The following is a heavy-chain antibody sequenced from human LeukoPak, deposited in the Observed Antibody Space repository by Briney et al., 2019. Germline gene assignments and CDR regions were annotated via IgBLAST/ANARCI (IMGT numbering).Heavy chain of an antibody. Sequence: GESLKISCKASGYSFTTYWIGWVRQMPGKGLEWMGIIYPGDSDIKYSPSFQGQVTISADKSINTAYLQWSSLKASDSAMYYCTRRGYGFWSGYYAFDFWGQGTMVSVSS. CDR1: GYSFTTYW. D-gene: IGHD3-3*01. CDR2: IYPGDSDI. CDR3: TRRGYGFWSGYYAFDF. J-gene: IGHJ3*01. V-gene: IGHV5-51*01.